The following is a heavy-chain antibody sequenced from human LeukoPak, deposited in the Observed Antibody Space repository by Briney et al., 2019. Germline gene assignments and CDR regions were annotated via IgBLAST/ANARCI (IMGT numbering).Heavy chain of an antibody. CDR1: GYTFTSYG. CDR3: ARVRIAARKLDAFDI. Sequence: SVKVSCKASGYTFTSYGISWVRQAPGQGLEWMGGIIPIFGTANYAQKFQGRATITADKSTSTAYMELSSLRSEDTAVYYCARVRIAARKLDAFDIWGQGTMVTVSS. CDR2: IIPIFGTA. V-gene: IGHV1-69*06. D-gene: IGHD6-6*01. J-gene: IGHJ3*02.